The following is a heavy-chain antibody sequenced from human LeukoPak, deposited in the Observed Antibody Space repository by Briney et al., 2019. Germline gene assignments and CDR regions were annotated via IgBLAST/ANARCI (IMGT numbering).Heavy chain of an antibody. V-gene: IGHV3-23*01. J-gene: IGHJ4*02. D-gene: IGHD6-19*01. Sequence: PGGSLRLSCAASGFTFSSYAMSWVRQTPGKGLEWVSTVSGSGGSTYYADSVKGRFTISRDNSKNTLYLQMNSLRAEDTAVYYRAKDAYLIAVAGNYFDYWGQGTLVTVSS. CDR3: AKDAYLIAVAGNYFDY. CDR2: VSGSGGST. CDR1: GFTFSSYA.